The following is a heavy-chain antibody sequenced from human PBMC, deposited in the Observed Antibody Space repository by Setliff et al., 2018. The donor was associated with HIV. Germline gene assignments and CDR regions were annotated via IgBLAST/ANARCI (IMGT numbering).Heavy chain of an antibody. CDR1: GGSISSGTYY. CDR3: ARVLYYYYYVDV. CDR2: IYPSGST. J-gene: IGHJ6*03. Sequence: PSETLSLTCTVSGGSISSGTYYWTWIRQPAGKGLEWIGHIYPSGSTNYNHSLKSRVNISIDTSKNQFSLKLSSGTAADTAVYYCARVLYYYYYVDVWGKGTTVTVSS. V-gene: IGHV4-61*09. D-gene: IGHD3-3*01.